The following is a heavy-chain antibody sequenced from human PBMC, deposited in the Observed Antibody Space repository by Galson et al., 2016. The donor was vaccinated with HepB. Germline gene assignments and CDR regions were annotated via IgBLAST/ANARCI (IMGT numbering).Heavy chain of an antibody. CDR1: GFSVSQNY. CDR3: ASGYCSGGSCYFDS. Sequence: SLRLSCAVSGFSVSQNYMTWVRQAPGKGLEWLSVIYSGNNAYYADSVKGRFTISRDNFRNTLHLQINSLRAEDTAVYYCASGYCSGGSCYFDSWGQGTLVTVSS. CDR2: IYSGNNA. J-gene: IGHJ4*02. V-gene: IGHV3-53*01. D-gene: IGHD2-15*01.